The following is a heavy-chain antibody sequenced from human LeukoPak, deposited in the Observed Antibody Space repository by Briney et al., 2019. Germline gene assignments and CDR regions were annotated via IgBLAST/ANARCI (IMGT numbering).Heavy chain of an antibody. J-gene: IGHJ5*02. D-gene: IGHD2-2*02. CDR2: ISSSSSYI. CDR3: ARNDYRMVPAAIRSNWFDP. CDR1: GFTFSSYS. Sequence: PGGSLRLSCAASGFTFSSYSMNWVRQAPGKGREWVSSISSSSSYIYYADSVKGRFTISRDNAKNSLYLQMNSLRAEDTAVYYCARNDYRMVPAAIRSNWFDPWGQGTLVTVSS. V-gene: IGHV3-21*01.